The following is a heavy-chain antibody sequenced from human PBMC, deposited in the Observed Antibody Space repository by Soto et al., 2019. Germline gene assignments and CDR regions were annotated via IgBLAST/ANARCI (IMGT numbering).Heavy chain of an antibody. CDR3: ARHRGSSPWYDMDV. J-gene: IGHJ6*02. D-gene: IGHD6-13*01. CDR1: GGSISSSSFY. Sequence: QLQLQESGPGLVKPSETLSLTCTVSGGSISSSSFYWGWIRQPPGKGLEWIGSIYYSGSTYYNPSLKSRITISVDTSKNQFSLKLSSVTAADTAVYYCARHRGSSPWYDMDVWGQGTTVTVSS. CDR2: IYYSGST. V-gene: IGHV4-39*01.